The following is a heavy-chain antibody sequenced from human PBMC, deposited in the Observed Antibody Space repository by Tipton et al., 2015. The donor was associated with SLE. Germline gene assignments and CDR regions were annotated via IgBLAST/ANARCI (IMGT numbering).Heavy chain of an antibody. V-gene: IGHV4-59*12. D-gene: IGHD6-19*01. J-gene: IGHJ3*02. CDR2: IYYSGST. CDR1: GGSISSYY. Sequence: TLSLTCTVSGGSISSYYWSWIRQPPGKGLEWIGYIYYSGSTNYNPSLKSRVTISVDTSKNQFSLKLSSVTAADTAEYYCARAGEGQWLDPDAFDIWGQGTMVTVSS. CDR3: ARAGEGQWLDPDAFDI.